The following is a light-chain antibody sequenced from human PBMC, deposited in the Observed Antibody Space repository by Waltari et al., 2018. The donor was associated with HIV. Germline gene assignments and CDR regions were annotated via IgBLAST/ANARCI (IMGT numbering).Light chain of an antibody. CDR2: WAA. CDR3: QQYYSTPPT. V-gene: IGKV4-1*01. J-gene: IGKJ1*01. Sequence: DIVMTQSPDPLGVSLGERATINCKSSQSVLHNSNNKSYIAWYQQKPGQPPKLLLYWAATRESGVPDRFSGSGSGTDFTLTISSLQAEDVSVFYCQQYYSTPPTFGQGTKVEI. CDR1: QSVLHNSNNKSY.